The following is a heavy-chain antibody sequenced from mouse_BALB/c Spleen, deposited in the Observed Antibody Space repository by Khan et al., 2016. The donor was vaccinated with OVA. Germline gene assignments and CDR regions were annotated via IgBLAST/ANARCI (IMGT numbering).Heavy chain of an antibody. D-gene: IGHD1-1*01. V-gene: IGHV1-9*01. CDR3: ARVNYGSRDYFDY. Sequence: QVRLQQSGAELMKPGASVKISCKATGYTFSGYWLEWVKQRPGHGLEWIGEILPGSGSRNYNEKFKGKATFTADISSNTTYMQLSSLTSEDSAVYYCARVNYGSRDYFDYWGQGTTLTVSS. CDR1: GYTFSGYW. J-gene: IGHJ2*01. CDR2: ILPGSGSR.